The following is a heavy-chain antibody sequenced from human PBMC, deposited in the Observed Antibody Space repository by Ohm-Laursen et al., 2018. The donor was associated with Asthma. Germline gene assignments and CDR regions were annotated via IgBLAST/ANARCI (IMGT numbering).Heavy chain of an antibody. J-gene: IGHJ6*02. Sequence: SLRLSCSASGFTFSSYGMHWVRQAPGKGLAWVAGIWYDGSNKYFADSVKGRFTISRDNSKNTLYLQMNSLRPEDTAVYYCARNLQTDSSGYLLYYYYYGMDVWGQGTTVTVSS. D-gene: IGHD3-22*01. CDR1: GFTFSSYG. CDR3: ARNLQTDSSGYLLYYYYYGMDV. CDR2: IWYDGSNK. V-gene: IGHV3-33*01.